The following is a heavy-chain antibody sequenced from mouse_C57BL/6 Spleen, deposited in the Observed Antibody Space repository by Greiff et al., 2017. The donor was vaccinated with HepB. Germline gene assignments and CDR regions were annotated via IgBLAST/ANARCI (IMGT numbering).Heavy chain of an antibody. V-gene: IGHV14-3*01. CDR2: IDPANGNT. D-gene: IGHD1-1*01. CDR3: ARNYYGSSPQWYFDV. Sequence: EVQLQQSVAELVRPGASVKLSCTASGFNIKNTYMHWVKQSPEQGLEWIGRIDPANGNTKYAQKFQGKATITADTSSTPAYLQLSSLTSEDTASYYCARNYYGSSPQWYFDVWGTGTTVTVSS. CDR1: GFNIKNTY. J-gene: IGHJ1*03.